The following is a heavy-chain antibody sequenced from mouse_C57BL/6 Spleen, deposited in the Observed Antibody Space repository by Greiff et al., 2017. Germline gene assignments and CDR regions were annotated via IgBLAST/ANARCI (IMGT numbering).Heavy chain of an antibody. V-gene: IGHV5-17*01. CDR3: ARDGTMITNYYAMDY. CDR1: GFTFSDYG. J-gene: IGHJ4*01. D-gene: IGHD2-4*01. Sequence: EVMLVESGGGLVKPGGSLKLSCAASGFTFSDYGMHWVRQAPEKGLEWVAYISSGSSTIYYADTVKGRFTISRDNAKNTSYLQMTSLRSEDTAMYYCARDGTMITNYYAMDYWGQGTSVTVS. CDR2: ISSGSSTI.